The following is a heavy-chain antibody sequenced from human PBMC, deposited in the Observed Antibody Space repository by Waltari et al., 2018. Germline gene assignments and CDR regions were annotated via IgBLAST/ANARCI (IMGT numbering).Heavy chain of an antibody. CDR1: GATFSRYA. CDR2: IIPIFGTA. D-gene: IGHD3-3*01. V-gene: IGHV1-69*01. Sequence: QVQLVQSGAEVKKPGSSVTVSCKASGATFSRYAIRWVRQAPGQGLEWMGGIIPIFGTANYAQKFQGRVTITADESTSTAYMELSSLRSEDTAVYYCARAPGRFLEWYPYWGQGTLVTVSS. J-gene: IGHJ4*02. CDR3: ARAPGRFLEWYPY.